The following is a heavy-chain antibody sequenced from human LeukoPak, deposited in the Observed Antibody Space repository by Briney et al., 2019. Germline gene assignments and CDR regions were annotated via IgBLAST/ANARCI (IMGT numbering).Heavy chain of an antibody. J-gene: IGHJ4*02. V-gene: IGHV3-9*01. CDR1: GFTFDDYA. CDR3: AKEVDTAMVH. Sequence: GRSLRLSCAASGFTFDDYAMHWVRQAPGKGLEWVSGISWNSGSIGYADSVKGRFTISRDNAKNSLYLQMNSLRAEDTALYYCAKEVDTAMVHWGQGTLVTVSS. CDR2: ISWNSGSI. D-gene: IGHD5-18*01.